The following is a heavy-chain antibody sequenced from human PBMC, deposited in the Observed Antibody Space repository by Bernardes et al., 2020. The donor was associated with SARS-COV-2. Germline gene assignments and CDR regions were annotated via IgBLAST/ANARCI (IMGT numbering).Heavy chain of an antibody. J-gene: IGHJ3*02. D-gene: IGHD3-3*01. V-gene: IGHV3-48*01. CDR3: AKGSFGVELLHAFDI. Sequence: GGSLRLSCAASGFTFSSYSMNWVRQAPGKGLEWVSYISSSSSTIYYADSVKGRFTISRDNAKNTLYLQMNSLRAEDTAIYYCAKGSFGVELLHAFDIWGQGTMVTVSS. CDR1: GFTFSSYS. CDR2: ISSSSSTI.